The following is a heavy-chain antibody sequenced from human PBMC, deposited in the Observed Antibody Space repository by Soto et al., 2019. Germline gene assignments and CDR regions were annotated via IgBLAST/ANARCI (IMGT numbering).Heavy chain of an antibody. V-gene: IGHV1-18*01. Sequence: QVQLVQSGAEVKKPGASVKVSCKASGYTFTSYGISWVRQAPGQGLEWMGWISAYNGNTNYAQKLQGRVTMTTDTSTSTAYMELRSLRSDDTAVYYCARVESLLWFGELLQGDAFDIWGQGTMVTVSS. J-gene: IGHJ3*02. CDR2: ISAYNGNT. CDR3: ARVESLLWFGELLQGDAFDI. D-gene: IGHD3-10*01. CDR1: GYTFTSYG.